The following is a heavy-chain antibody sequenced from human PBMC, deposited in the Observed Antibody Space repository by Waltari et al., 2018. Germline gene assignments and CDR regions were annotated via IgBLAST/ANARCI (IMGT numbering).Heavy chain of an antibody. V-gene: IGHV1-69*12. CDR2: IIPIFGTA. J-gene: IGHJ6*03. CDR3: SSRVYDYGDPGRYYYYYMDV. Sequence: QVQLVQSGAEVKKPGSSVKVSCKASGGTFSSYAINWVRQAPGQGLEWMGGIIPIFGTANYAQKFKGRVTLTADESTSTAYRELSSLRSEDTALYYCSSRVYDYGDPGRYYYYYMDVWGKGTTVTISS. D-gene: IGHD4-17*01. CDR1: GGTFSSYA.